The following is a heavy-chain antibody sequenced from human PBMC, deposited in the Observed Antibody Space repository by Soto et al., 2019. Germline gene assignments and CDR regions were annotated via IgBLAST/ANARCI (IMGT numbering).Heavy chain of an antibody. CDR2: ISGSGGNT. Sequence: HPGGSLRLSCAASGFTFSSYAMSWVRQAPGKGLEWVSAISGSGGNTYYADSVKGRCTISRDNSKNTLYLQLNSLSAEDTAVYYCVKTPRYCSGSSCYAGYFDYWGQGTLVTVSS. J-gene: IGHJ4*02. CDR1: GFTFSSYA. CDR3: VKTPRYCSGSSCYAGYFDY. D-gene: IGHD2-15*01. V-gene: IGHV3-23*01.